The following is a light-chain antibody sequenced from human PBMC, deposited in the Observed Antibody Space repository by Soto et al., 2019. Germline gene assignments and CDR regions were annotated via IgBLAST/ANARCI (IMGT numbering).Light chain of an antibody. V-gene: IGLV2-8*01. CDR2: EVS. Sequence: QSALTQPPSASGSPGQSVTISCTGTSSDVGGYNYVSWYQQHPGKAPKLMIYEVSKRPSGVPDRFSGSKSGNTASLTVSGHQFEVEVDYYCSSYAGSNNFVFGGGTKLTVL. CDR3: SSYAGSNNFV. J-gene: IGLJ2*01. CDR1: SSDVGGYNY.